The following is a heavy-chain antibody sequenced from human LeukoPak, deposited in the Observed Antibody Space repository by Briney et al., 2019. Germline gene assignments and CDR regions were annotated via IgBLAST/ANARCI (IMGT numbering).Heavy chain of an antibody. Sequence: GESLKISCKGSGYTFINYWIGWVRHMPGKGLQWLGIIYPGDSDTKYSPSFQGQVTFSVDKSISTAYLHWSSLKASDTAMYYCARQEQLGNFDYWGQGTLVTVSS. D-gene: IGHD6-6*01. J-gene: IGHJ4*02. CDR1: GYTFINYW. V-gene: IGHV5-51*01. CDR2: IYPGDSDT. CDR3: ARQEQLGNFDY.